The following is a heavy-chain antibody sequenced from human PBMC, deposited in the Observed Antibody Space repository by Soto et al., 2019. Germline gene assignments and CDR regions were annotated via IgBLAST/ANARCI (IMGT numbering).Heavy chain of an antibody. V-gene: IGHV1-69*06. Sequence: GASVKVSCKASGGTFSSYAISWVLQAPGQGLESMGGIIPIFGTANYAQKFQGRVTITADKSTSTAYMELSSLRSEGTAVYYCARDPYYYDSSGYLDYWGQGTLVTVSS. CDR1: GGTFSSYA. CDR3: ARDPYYYDSSGYLDY. CDR2: IIPIFGTA. D-gene: IGHD3-22*01. J-gene: IGHJ4*02.